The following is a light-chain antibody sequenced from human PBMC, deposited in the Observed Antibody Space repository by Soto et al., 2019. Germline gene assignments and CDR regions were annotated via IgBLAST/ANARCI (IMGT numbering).Light chain of an antibody. CDR3: LQHTDYSPT. V-gene: IGKV1-17*01. J-gene: IGKJ1*01. CDR2: AAS. Sequence: DIQMTQSPSSLSASVGDRVTITCRASQDIRKDLGWYQQKPGKAPKRLIYAASSLQSGVPSRFSGSGSGTEFTLPISSLQPEAYATYCCLQHTDYSPTFGPPTQVEI. CDR1: QDIRKD.